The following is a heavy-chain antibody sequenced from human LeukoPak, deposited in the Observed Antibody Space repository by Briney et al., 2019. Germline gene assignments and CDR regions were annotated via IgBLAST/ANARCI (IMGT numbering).Heavy chain of an antibody. Sequence: GSGPTLVNPTQTLTLTCTFSGFSLSRNTVGVGWIRQPPGRALEWLASIYWNDNKRYRPSLRDRVTITKDTSKNQVVLTMSNMDPVDTATYYCAHRGVVREKYFLHWGQGTLVTVS. V-gene: IGHV2-5*01. J-gene: IGHJ1*01. D-gene: IGHD3-10*01. CDR1: GFSLSRNTVG. CDR2: IYWNDNK. CDR3: AHRGVVREKYFLH.